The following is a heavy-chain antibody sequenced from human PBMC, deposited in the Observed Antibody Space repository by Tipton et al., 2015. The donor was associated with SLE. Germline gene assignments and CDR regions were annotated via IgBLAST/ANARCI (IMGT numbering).Heavy chain of an antibody. CDR3: ARISSGWSPLDY. V-gene: IGHV4-34*01. D-gene: IGHD6-19*01. Sequence: TLSLTCAVYGGSFSGYYWSWIRQPPGKGLEWIGEINHSGSTNYNPSLKSRVTISVDTSKNQFSLKLSSVTAADTAVYYCARISSGWSPLDYWGRGTLVTVSS. J-gene: IGHJ2*01. CDR2: INHSGST. CDR1: GGSFSGYY.